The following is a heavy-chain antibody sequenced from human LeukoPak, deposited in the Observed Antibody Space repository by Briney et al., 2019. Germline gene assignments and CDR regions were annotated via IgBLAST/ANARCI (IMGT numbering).Heavy chain of an antibody. D-gene: IGHD3-22*01. CDR2: IYPNDSDT. V-gene: IGHV5-51*01. Sequence: ESLKISFKGSGYSFTSYWIGWVRQMPGKGLGCMGIIYPNDSDTRYSPSFQGQVTISADKSISTAYLQWSSLKASDTAMYYCARHSASSGYYAPFDAFDIWGQGTMVTVSS. J-gene: IGHJ3*02. CDR3: ARHSASSGYYAPFDAFDI. CDR1: GYSFTSYW.